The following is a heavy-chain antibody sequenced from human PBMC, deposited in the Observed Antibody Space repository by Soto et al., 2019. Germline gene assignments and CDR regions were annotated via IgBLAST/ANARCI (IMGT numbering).Heavy chain of an antibody. CDR3: VRFGGAAAGPGDY. Sequence: GGSLRLSCAASGFTFTNYWMTWVRQAPGRGLEWVANIKKDGSEKHYVDSVKGRFTISRDNAKNSLYLQINSLRAEDTAVYYCVRFGGAAAGPGDYWGQGTLVTVSS. CDR1: GFTFTNYW. V-gene: IGHV3-7*01. CDR2: IKKDGSEK. J-gene: IGHJ4*02. D-gene: IGHD6-13*01.